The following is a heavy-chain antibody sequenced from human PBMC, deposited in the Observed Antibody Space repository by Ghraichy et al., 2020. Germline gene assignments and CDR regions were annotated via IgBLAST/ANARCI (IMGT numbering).Heavy chain of an antibody. Sequence: SQTLSLTCTVSGGSISSYYWSWIRQPAGKGLEWIGRIYTSGSTNYNPSLKSRVTMSVDTSKNQFSLKLSSVTAADTAVYYCARGIKPRHDFWSGYENYYYYYYMDVWGKGTTVTVSS. D-gene: IGHD3-3*01. CDR1: GGSISSYY. V-gene: IGHV4-4*07. CDR2: IYTSGST. J-gene: IGHJ6*03. CDR3: ARGIKPRHDFWSGYENYYYYYYMDV.